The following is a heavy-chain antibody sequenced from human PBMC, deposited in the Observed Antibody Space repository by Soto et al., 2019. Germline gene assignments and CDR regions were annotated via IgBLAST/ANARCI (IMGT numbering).Heavy chain of an antibody. CDR3: ARVRLYDFSLPPYYGMDV. J-gene: IGHJ6*02. CDR1: GGTFSSYA. Sequence: SVKVSCKASGGTFSSYAISWVRQAPGQGLEWMGGIIPIFGTANYAQKFQGRVTITADESTSTAYMELSSLRSEDTAVYYCARVRLYDFSLPPYYGMDVWGQGTTVTVS. D-gene: IGHD3-3*01. V-gene: IGHV1-69*13. CDR2: IIPIFGTA.